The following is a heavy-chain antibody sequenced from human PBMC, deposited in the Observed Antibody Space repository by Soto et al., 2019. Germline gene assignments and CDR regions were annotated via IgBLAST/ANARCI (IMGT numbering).Heavy chain of an antibody. D-gene: IGHD2-2*01. V-gene: IGHV4-59*08. Sequence: QVQLQESGPGLVKPSETLSLTCTVSGGSISSYYWSWIRQPPGKGLEWIGYIYYSGSTNYNPSLKSRVTISVDTSKNQFSLKLSSVTAADTAVYYCARQTNPRDIVVVPAAMTGWFDPWGQGTLVTVSS. CDR2: IYYSGST. J-gene: IGHJ5*02. CDR3: ARQTNPRDIVVVPAAMTGWFDP. CDR1: GGSISSYY.